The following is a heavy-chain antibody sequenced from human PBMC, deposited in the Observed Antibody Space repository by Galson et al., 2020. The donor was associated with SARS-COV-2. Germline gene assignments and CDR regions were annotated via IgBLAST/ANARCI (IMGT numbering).Heavy chain of an antibody. CDR2: ISRSGSTI. Sequence: GESLKISCAASGFTFSSYEMNWARQAPGKGLDWVSYISRSGSTIYYADSLKGRFTISRDNAKNSLYLQMNSLRAEDTAVYYCARAVGSGTYYPEWFDPWGQGTLVTVSS. CDR1: GFTFSSYE. V-gene: IGHV3-48*03. D-gene: IGHD3-10*01. CDR3: ARAVGSGTYYPEWFDP. J-gene: IGHJ5*02.